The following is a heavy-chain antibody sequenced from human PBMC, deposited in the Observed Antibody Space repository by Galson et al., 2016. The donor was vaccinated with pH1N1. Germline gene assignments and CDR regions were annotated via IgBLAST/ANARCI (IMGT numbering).Heavy chain of an antibody. J-gene: IGHJ1*01. V-gene: IGHV1-2*02. Sequence: LEWIGWINPERGGTKYAQKFQGRVTLTRDTSMSTAYMELSSLRSGDTAVYYCASESGYYVRGDLQHWGQGTLVIVSS. CDR2: INPERGGT. CDR3: ASESGYYVRGDLQH. D-gene: IGHD3-22*01.